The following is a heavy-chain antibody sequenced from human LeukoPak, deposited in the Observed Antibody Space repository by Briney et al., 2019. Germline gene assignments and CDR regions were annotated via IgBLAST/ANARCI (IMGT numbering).Heavy chain of an antibody. D-gene: IGHD2-2*01. V-gene: IGHV1-2*02. Sequence: ASVKVSCKASGYPFTGYYLHWVRQAPGQGLEWMGWINPNSGFTNYAQKFQGRVTITADKSTSTAYMELSSLRSEDTAVYYCARDPGAHCSSTSCWAFDIWGQGTMVTVSS. CDR2: INPNSGFT. CDR3: ARDPGAHCSSTSCWAFDI. J-gene: IGHJ3*02. CDR1: GYPFTGYY.